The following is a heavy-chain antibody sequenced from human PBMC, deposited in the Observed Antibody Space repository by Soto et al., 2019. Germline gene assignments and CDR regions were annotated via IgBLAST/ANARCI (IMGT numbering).Heavy chain of an antibody. D-gene: IGHD1-26*01. CDR1: GGSISSYY. CDR3: ARDRREGSYYYYGMDV. Sequence: SETLSLTCTVSGGSISSYYWSWLRQPPGKGLEWIGYIYYSGSTNYNPSLKSRVTISVDTSKNQFSLKLSSVTAADTAVYYCARDRREGSYYYYGMDVWGQGTTVT. CDR2: IYYSGST. V-gene: IGHV4-59*01. J-gene: IGHJ6*02.